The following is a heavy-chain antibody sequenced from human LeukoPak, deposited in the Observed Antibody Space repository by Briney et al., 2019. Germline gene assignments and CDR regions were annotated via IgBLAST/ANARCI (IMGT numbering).Heavy chain of an antibody. CDR3: ARRAYSSGWPNWYFDL. D-gene: IGHD6-19*01. CDR2: INHSGST. V-gene: IGHV4-34*01. J-gene: IGHJ2*01. Sequence: SETLSLTRAVYGGSFSGYYWSWIRQPPGKGLEWIGEINHSGSTNYNPSLKSRVTISVDTSKNQFSLKLSSVTAADTAVYYCARRAYSSGWPNWYFDLWGRGTLVTVSS. CDR1: GGSFSGYY.